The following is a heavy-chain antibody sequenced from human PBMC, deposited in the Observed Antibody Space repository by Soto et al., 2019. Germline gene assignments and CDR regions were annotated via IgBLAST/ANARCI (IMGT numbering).Heavy chain of an antibody. J-gene: IGHJ4*02. CDR3: ARTVATGPKQQLVF. V-gene: IGHV1-18*01. CDR1: GFTFTSYG. Sequence: GASVKVSCKASGFTFTSYGISWVRQAPGQGLEWMGWISAYNGNTNYAQKLQGRVTMTTDTSTSTAYMELRSLRSDDTAVYYCARTVATGPKQQLVFWGQGTLVTVSS. CDR2: ISAYNGNT. D-gene: IGHD6-13*01.